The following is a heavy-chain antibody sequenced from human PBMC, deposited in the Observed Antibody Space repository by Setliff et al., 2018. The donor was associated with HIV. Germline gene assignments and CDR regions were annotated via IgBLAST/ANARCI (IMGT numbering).Heavy chain of an antibody. J-gene: IGHJ4*02. CDR3: ASGEYSYGYRFDY. CDR2: IYYSGST. V-gene: IGHV4-59*01. D-gene: IGHD5-18*01. Sequence: PSETLSLTCSVSGGSISGYYWNWVRQPPGKGLEWMGYIYYSGSTDYNPALKRRVTISLDTSKNQFSLKLSSVTAADTAVYYCASGEYSYGYRFDYWGQGTLVTVSS. CDR1: GGSISGYY.